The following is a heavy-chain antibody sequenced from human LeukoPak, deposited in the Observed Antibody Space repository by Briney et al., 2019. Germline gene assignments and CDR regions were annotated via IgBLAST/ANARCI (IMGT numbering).Heavy chain of an antibody. CDR1: GFSFRDYW. J-gene: IGHJ4*02. Sequence: PGGSLRLSCAASGFSFRDYWMTWVRQAPGRGLEWVSAISGSGGSTYYADSVKGRFTISRDNSKNTLYLQMNSLRAEDTAVYYCAIIVVVPAALDYWGQGTLVTVSS. CDR3: AIIVVVPAALDY. V-gene: IGHV3-23*01. D-gene: IGHD2-2*01. CDR2: ISGSGGST.